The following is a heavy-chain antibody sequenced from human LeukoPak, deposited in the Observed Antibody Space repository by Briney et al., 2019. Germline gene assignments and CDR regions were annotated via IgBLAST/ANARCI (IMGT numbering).Heavy chain of an antibody. V-gene: IGHV3-30*04. D-gene: IGHD3-22*01. CDR2: ISYDGSNK. CDR3: AKKPITMIVGRSSLVSSGGLDP. CDR1: GFTFSSYA. Sequence: GRSLRLSCAASGFTFSSYAMHWVRQAPGEGLEWVAVISYDGSNKYYADSVKGRFTISRDNSKNTLYLQMNSLRAEDTAVYYCAKKPITMIVGRSSLVSSGGLDPWGQGTLVTVSS. J-gene: IGHJ5*02.